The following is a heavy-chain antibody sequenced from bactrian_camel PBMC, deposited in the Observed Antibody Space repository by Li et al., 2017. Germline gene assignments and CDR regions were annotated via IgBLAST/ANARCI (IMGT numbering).Heavy chain of an antibody. J-gene: IGHJ4*01. Sequence: HVQLVEYGGGSVQAGGSLRLSCTHSGYISSRHCMGWFRQAPGKAREGIAGIRRDGDEYYADSVKGRFTISQDNAKNTVYLQMNSLKPEDTAMYYCAARGGLSCYLPDRAQYQWNSWGQGTQVTVS. CDR3: AARGGLSCYLPDRAQYQWNS. CDR1: GYISSRHC. CDR2: IRRDGDE. D-gene: IGHD6*01. V-gene: IGHV3S53*01.